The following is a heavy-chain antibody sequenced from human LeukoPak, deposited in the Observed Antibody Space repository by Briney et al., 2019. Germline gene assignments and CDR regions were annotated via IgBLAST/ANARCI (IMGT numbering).Heavy chain of an antibody. V-gene: IGHV4-4*02. J-gene: IGHJ3*02. Sequence: SGTLSLTCAVSGGSISSSNWWSWVRQPPGKGLEWIGEIYHSGSTNYNPSLKSRVTISVDKSKNQFSLKLSSVTATDTAVYYCARQNPMITFGGVIPDAFDIWGQGTMVTVSS. CDR2: IYHSGST. CDR1: GGSISSSNW. D-gene: IGHD3-16*02. CDR3: ARQNPMITFGGVIPDAFDI.